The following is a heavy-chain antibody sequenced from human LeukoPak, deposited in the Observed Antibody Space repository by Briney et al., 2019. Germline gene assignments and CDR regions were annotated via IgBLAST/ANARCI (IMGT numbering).Heavy chain of an antibody. CDR3: ARDAMIAAPLMS. J-gene: IGHJ4*02. V-gene: IGHV4-39*07. CDR2: SYYIGNT. CDR1: GGSMRSSSYY. D-gene: IGHD6-13*01. Sequence: PSETLSLTCVVSGGSMRSSSYYWGWIRQSPGGGLEYIGSSYYIGNTFYSPSLQSRVTISVDTSKNQFSLKLTSVTAADTAVYYCARDAMIAAPLMSWGQGTLVIVSS.